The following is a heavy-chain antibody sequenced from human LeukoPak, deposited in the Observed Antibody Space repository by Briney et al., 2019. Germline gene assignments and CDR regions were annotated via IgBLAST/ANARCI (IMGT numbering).Heavy chain of an antibody. CDR3: ARGGGEMATIGDY. V-gene: IGHV5-51*01. J-gene: IGHJ4*02. D-gene: IGHD5-24*01. CDR2: IYPGDSDT. Sequence: GESLKISCKGSGYTFTNYWIGWVRQMPGKGLAWMGIIYPGDSDTRYSPSFQGQVSISADRSISTAYLQWSSLKASDTATYFCARGGGEMATIGDYWGQETQVTVSS. CDR1: GYTFTNYW.